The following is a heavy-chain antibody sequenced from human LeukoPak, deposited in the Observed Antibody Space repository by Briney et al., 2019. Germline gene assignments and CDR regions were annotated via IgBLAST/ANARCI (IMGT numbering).Heavy chain of an antibody. V-gene: IGHV1-69*05. CDR3: ASVTVTTWAPDGHMDV. D-gene: IGHD4-11*01. CDR2: IIPMSGTT. CDR1: GGTFSNYA. J-gene: IGHJ6*03. Sequence: SVKVSCKASGGTFSNYAISWVRQAPGQGLEWMGRIIPMSGTTNYAQKFQGRVTITTDESTSTAYMEVSSLRIEDTAVYYCASVTVTTWAPDGHMDVWGKGTTVTVSS.